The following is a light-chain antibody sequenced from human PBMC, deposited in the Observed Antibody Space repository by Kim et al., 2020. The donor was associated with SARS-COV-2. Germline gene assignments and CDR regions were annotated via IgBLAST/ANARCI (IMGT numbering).Light chain of an antibody. CDR3: AAWDDTLSGVV. CDR2: RNN. CDR1: SSNIGRNY. Sequence: QSVLTQPPSASETPGQRVTISCSGSSSNIGRNYVYWYQQLPGTAPRLLIYRNNQRPSGVPDRISGSRSGTSASLAISGLRSEDEGDYYCAAWDDTLSGVVFGGGTQLTVL. V-gene: IGLV1-47*01. J-gene: IGLJ2*01.